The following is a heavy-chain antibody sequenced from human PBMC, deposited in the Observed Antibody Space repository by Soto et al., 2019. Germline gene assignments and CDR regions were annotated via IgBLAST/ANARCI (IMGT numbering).Heavy chain of an antibody. CDR3: ANDRDDGGRYGHGDL. Sequence: QVQLVQSGAEVKKPGASVKVSCRASGYTFTHYCINWVRQAPGQGLEWLGWINPDNGGKNTVQRIHARLNITKDGSTSTDSMELRGLFYDGTAVEYCANDRDDGGRYGHGDLGGR. CDR1: GYTFTHYC. CDR2: INPDNGGK. D-gene: IGHD1-1*01. J-gene: IGHJ2*01. V-gene: IGHV1-18*01.